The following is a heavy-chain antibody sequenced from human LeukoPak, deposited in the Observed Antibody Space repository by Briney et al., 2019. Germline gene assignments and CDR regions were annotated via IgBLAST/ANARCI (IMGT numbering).Heavy chain of an antibody. J-gene: IGHJ4*02. Sequence: SETLSLTCTVSGVSVSSGGYYWSWIRQHPEKGLESIGHVYYSGSTFYNPSLKSRITILKDASKNQFTLKPNSVTPTDTAVYFCAGGKYDILTGYFRFDHWGQGTLVTVSS. D-gene: IGHD3-9*01. CDR1: GVSVSSGGYY. CDR2: VYYSGST. V-gene: IGHV4-31*03. CDR3: AGGKYDILTGYFRFDH.